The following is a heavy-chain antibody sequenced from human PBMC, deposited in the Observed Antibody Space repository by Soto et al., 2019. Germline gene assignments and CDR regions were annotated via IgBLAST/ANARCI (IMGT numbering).Heavy chain of an antibody. J-gene: IGHJ4*02. Sequence: QVQLQESGPGLVKPSQTLSLTCTVSGGSISSDNYYWSWIRQPPGKGLEWIGFISYSGSTYYNASLKSRVTISVDTSKNQFSLNLSFVTAADTAVYYCATMGTPATGLYYFDYWGQGTLVTVSS. CDR1: GGSISSDNYY. V-gene: IGHV4-30-4*01. D-gene: IGHD1-7*01. CDR3: ATMGTPATGLYYFDY. CDR2: ISYSGST.